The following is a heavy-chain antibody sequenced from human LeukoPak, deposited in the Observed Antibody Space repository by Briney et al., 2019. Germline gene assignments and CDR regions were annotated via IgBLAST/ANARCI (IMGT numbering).Heavy chain of an antibody. CDR3: ARVYYDILTGYSHFDY. CDR1: GYSFTSYW. D-gene: IGHD3-9*01. Sequence: GESLKISCQGSGYSFTSYWISWVRQIPGKGLEWMGRIDPSDSYTNYSPSFQGHVTISADKSISTAYLQWSSLKASDTAMYYCARVYYDILTGYSHFDYWGQGTLVTVSS. V-gene: IGHV5-10-1*01. CDR2: IDPSDSYT. J-gene: IGHJ4*02.